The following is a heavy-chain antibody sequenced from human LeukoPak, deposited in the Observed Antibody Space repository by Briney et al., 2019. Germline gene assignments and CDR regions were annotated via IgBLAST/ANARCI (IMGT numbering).Heavy chain of an antibody. V-gene: IGHV1-18*01. CDR1: GYTFIRNG. CDR2: ISAYNGNT. D-gene: IGHD3-10*01. CDR3: ARVYGSGSYYPPTMDV. J-gene: IGHJ6*03. Sequence: ASVKVSCKASGYTFIRNGISWVRQAPGQGLEWMGWISAYNGNTNYAQKLQGRVTMTTDTSTSTAYMELRSLRSDDTAVYYCARVYGSGSYYPPTMDVWGKGTTVTISS.